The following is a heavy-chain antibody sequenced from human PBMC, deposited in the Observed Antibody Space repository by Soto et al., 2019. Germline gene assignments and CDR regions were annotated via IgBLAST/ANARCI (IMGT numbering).Heavy chain of an antibody. J-gene: IGHJ6*02. V-gene: IGHV4-31*03. CDR1: GGSVSSVGYY. Sequence: QVQLQESGPGLVRPSQTLSLTCIVSGGSVSSVGYYCSWVRQHPGTGLEWIGYIYSNGNTYYDPSLKSRVTISVDTSKNQFSLNLNSVTAADTAVYGCARGKPFSGMDVWGQGTTVTVSS. CDR3: ARGKPFSGMDV. CDR2: IYSNGNT.